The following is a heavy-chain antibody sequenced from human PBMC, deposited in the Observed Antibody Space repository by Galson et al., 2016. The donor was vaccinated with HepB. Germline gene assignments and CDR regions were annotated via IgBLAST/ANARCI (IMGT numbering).Heavy chain of an antibody. D-gene: IGHD3-10*01. J-gene: IGHJ4*02. CDR3: AKEIDNSGIGRFHS. CDR2: ITTNGRT. V-gene: IGHV3-23*01. CDR1: GFTFSSNP. Sequence: SLRLSCAAFGFTFSSNPMSWVRQAPGKGLEWVSSITTNGRTNFADSVKGRFTLSRDNSKNSLSLQMNSLRVEDTAIYYCAKEIDNSGIGRFHSWGQGTLVTVSS.